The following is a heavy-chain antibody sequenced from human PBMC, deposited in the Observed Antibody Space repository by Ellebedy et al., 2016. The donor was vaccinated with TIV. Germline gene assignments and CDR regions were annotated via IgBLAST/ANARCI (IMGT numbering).Heavy chain of an antibody. V-gene: IGHV3-30*04. CDR1: GFTFSNYA. D-gene: IGHD2-15*01. Sequence: LSLTCAASGFTFSNYAMHWVRQAPGKGLEWVAVISYDGRNTYYADSVKGRFTISRDNSKNTLYLQMNSLRAEDTAVYYCAAPPGGSGNFDYWGQGTLVTVSS. CDR2: ISYDGRNT. J-gene: IGHJ4*02. CDR3: AAPPGGSGNFDY.